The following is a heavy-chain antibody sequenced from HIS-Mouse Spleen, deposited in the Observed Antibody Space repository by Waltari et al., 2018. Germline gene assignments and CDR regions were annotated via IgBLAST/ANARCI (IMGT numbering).Heavy chain of an antibody. CDR2: IYYRGRP. CDR3: AREIPYSSSWYDWYFDL. J-gene: IGHJ2*01. D-gene: IGHD6-13*01. Sequence: QLQLQESGPGLVKPSETLSLTCTVSGGSISSSSYYWGWVRQPPGKGLEWIGSIYYRGRPSYTPTLKSRVTISVDTSKNQFSLKLGSVTAADTAVYYCAREIPYSSSWYDWYFDLWGRGTLVTVSS. CDR1: GGSISSSSYY. V-gene: IGHV4-39*07.